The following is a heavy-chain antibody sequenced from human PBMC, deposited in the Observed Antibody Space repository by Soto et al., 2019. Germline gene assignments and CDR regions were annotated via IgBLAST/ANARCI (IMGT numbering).Heavy chain of an antibody. J-gene: IGHJ6*02. Sequence: SETLSLTCTVSGSSISSYYWSWIRQPPGKGLEWIGYIYYSGSTNYNPSLKSRVTISVDTSKNQFSLKLSSVTAADTAVYYCAGTYYDILTAKEDYYGMDVWGQGTTVTVSS. V-gene: IGHV4-59*01. CDR1: GSSISSYY. D-gene: IGHD3-9*01. CDR2: IYYSGST. CDR3: AGTYYDILTAKEDYYGMDV.